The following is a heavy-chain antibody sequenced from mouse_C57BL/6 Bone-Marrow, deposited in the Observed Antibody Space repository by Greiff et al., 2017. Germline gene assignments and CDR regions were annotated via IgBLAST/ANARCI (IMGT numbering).Heavy chain of an antibody. CDR2: IWGGGST. CDR1: GFSLTSYG. J-gene: IGHJ3*01. V-gene: IGHV2-9*01. CDR3: AKLTGTRFAY. Sequence: VKVVESGPGLVAPSQSLSITCTVSGFSLTSYGVAWVRQPPGQGLEWLGVIWGGGSTNYNSALMSRLSISKDNSKSQVFLKMNSLQTDDTAMYYCAKLTGTRFAYWGQGTLVTVSA. D-gene: IGHD4-1*01.